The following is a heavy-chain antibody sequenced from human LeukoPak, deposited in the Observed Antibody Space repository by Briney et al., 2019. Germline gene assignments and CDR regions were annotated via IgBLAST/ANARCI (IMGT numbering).Heavy chain of an antibody. CDR1: GYTFTDYY. CDR2: INPNSDDT. CDR3: ARAPSYCRGGSCYLIFSDF. D-gene: IGHD2-15*01. J-gene: IGHJ4*02. Sequence: ASVKVFCKASGYTFTDYYMHWVRQAPGQGLEWMGWINPNSDDTNYAQKFQGRVTMTRDTSISTACMELSRLRSDDTAVYYCARAPSYCRGGSCYLIFSDFWGQGALVTVSS. V-gene: IGHV1-2*02.